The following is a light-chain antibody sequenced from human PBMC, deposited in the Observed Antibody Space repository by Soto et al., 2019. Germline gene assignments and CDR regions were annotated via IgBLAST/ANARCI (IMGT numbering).Light chain of an antibody. Sequence: DIQMTQSPSTLSSSVGDRVTITCRASQSITRSLAWYLQKPGKAPELLIYRAVTLESGVPARFSGSGSGTEFTLNISYLQPVDFGTYYCQQYHDSSTFGQGTRV. V-gene: IGKV1-5*03. J-gene: IGKJ1*01. CDR2: RAV. CDR3: QQYHDSST. CDR1: QSITRS.